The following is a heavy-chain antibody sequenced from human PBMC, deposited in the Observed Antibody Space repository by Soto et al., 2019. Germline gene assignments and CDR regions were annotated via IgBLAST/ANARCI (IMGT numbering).Heavy chain of an antibody. CDR3: ARGPLIAAAGDYDY. V-gene: IGHV1-69*02. CDR1: GGTFSSYT. Sequence: QVQLVQSGAEVKKPGSSVKVSCKASGGTFSSYTISWVRQAPGQGLEWMGRIIPILGIANYAQKFQGRVTITADKSTSTAYMELSSLRSEDTAVYYCARGPLIAAAGDYDYWGQGTLVTVSS. CDR2: IIPILGIA. J-gene: IGHJ4*02. D-gene: IGHD6-13*01.